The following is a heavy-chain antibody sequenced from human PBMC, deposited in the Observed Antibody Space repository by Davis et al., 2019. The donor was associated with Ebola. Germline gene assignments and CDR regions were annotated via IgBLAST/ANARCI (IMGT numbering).Heavy chain of an antibody. CDR2: ISGDGSTT. CDR1: GFTFSSYA. J-gene: IGHJ4*02. CDR3: AKADPQQYFDY. V-gene: IGHV3-23*01. Sequence: GGSLRLSCAASGFTFSSYAMSWVRQAPGKGLEWVSAISGDGSTTSYADSVRGRFTVSRDNARNTLYLQVNSLRAEDTAVYYCAKADPQQYFDYWGQGTLVTVSS.